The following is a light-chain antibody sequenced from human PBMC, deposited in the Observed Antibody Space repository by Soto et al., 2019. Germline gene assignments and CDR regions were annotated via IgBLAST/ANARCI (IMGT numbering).Light chain of an antibody. CDR3: CSYVGARTYV. CDR2: EGS. CDR1: ISDVGSSGP. J-gene: IGLJ1*01. V-gene: IGLV2-23*01. Sequence: QSVLTQPASVSGSPGQSITISCSGSISDVGSSGPVSWYQHHPGQVPKLIIYEGSRRPSVVSSRFSGSKTGNTASLTITGLQAEDEANYYCCSYVGARTYVFGTGTKVTVL.